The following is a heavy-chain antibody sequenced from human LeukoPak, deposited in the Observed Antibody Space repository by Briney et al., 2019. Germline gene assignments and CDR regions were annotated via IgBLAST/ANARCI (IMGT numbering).Heavy chain of an antibody. Sequence: GGSLRLSCAASGFTFSSYWMSWVRQPPGKGLEWVANIKQDGSEKYYVDSVKGRFTISRDNARNSLYLQMNSLTAEDTAVYYCARIRGIAAAGDYWGQGTLVSVYS. J-gene: IGHJ4*02. V-gene: IGHV3-7*04. CDR2: IKQDGSEK. CDR1: GFTFSSYW. D-gene: IGHD6-13*01. CDR3: ARIRGIAAAGDY.